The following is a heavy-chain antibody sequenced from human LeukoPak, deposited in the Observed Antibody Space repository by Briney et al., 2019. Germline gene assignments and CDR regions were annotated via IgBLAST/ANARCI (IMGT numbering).Heavy chain of an antibody. Sequence: PSETLSPTCAVYGGSFSGYYWSWIRQPPGKGLEWIGEINHSGSTNYNPSLKSRVTISVDTSKNQFSLKLSSVTAADTAVYYCARGPSIVGTRRRFDPWGQGTLVTVSS. J-gene: IGHJ5*02. V-gene: IGHV4-34*01. CDR1: GGSFSGYY. CDR2: INHSGST. D-gene: IGHD1-26*01. CDR3: ARGPSIVGTRRRFDP.